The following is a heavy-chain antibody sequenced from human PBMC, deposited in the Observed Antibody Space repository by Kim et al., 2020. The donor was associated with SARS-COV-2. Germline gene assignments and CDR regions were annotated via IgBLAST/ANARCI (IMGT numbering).Heavy chain of an antibody. Sequence: ASVKVSCKVSGYTLTELSMHWVRQAPGKGLEWMGGFDPEDGETIYAQTFQGRVTMTEDTSTDTAYMELSSLRSEDTAVYYCATGSAAGTPSWFDPWGQGTLVTVSS. CDR3: ATGSAAGTPSWFDP. V-gene: IGHV1-24*01. J-gene: IGHJ5*02. CDR1: GYTLTELS. CDR2: FDPEDGET. D-gene: IGHD6-13*01.